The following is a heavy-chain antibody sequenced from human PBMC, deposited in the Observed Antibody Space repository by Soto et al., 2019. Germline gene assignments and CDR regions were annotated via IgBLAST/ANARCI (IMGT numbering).Heavy chain of an antibody. CDR2: IKRDGSEK. V-gene: IGHV3-7*03. CDR3: ARVRATDYEIDY. J-gene: IGHJ4*02. Sequence: GGSLRLSCTASGFMFGGYWMTWVRHVPGKGLQWVANIKRDGSEKYYVDFVKGRFTISRDNADNSVFLDMNNLRVDDTATYYCARVRATDYEIDYWGQGALVTVPQ. CDR1: GFMFGGYW. D-gene: IGHD4-17*01.